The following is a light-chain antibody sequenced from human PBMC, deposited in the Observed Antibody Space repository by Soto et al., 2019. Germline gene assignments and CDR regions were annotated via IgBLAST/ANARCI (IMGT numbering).Light chain of an antibody. CDR1: SSNIGSDT. CDR2: RSN. J-gene: IGLJ1*01. V-gene: IGLV1-44*01. Sequence: QSVLTQPPSASGTPGQRVTISCSGSSSNIGSDTVNWYQQLPGTAPKLLIHRSNQRPSGVPGRFSGSKSGTSASLTVSGLQAEDEADYYCSSYAGSNNNYVFGTGTKLTVL. CDR3: SSYAGSNNNYV.